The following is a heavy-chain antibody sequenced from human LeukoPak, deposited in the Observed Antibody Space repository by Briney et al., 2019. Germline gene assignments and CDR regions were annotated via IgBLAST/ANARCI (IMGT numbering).Heavy chain of an antibody. V-gene: IGHV3-23*01. CDR3: AKGKTNYWFDY. J-gene: IGHJ4*02. D-gene: IGHD4-4*01. CDR1: GFTFSSYA. CDR2: ISGTGGST. Sequence: GGSLRLSRAASGFTFSSYAMSWVRQAPGKGLEWVSAISGTGGSTYYADSVKGRFTISRDNSKNTLYLQMNSLRAEDTAVYYCAKGKTNYWFDYWGQGTLVTVSS.